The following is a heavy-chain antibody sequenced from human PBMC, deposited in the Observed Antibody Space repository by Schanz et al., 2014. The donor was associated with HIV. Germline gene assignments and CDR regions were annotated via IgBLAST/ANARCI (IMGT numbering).Heavy chain of an antibody. CDR3: AHMVRGVIILDY. V-gene: IGHV3-30*03. CDR2: ISYNGNEK. D-gene: IGHD3-10*01. CDR1: GFPLRDYG. J-gene: IGHJ4*02. Sequence: QVQVVESGGGVVQPGRSLTLSCATTGFPLRDYGMHWVRQAAGKGLEWLAFISYNGNEKDYGDSVKGRFNISRDNSRNSLYLQMNRLRAEDTAVYYCAHMVRGVIILDYWGQGTLVTVSS.